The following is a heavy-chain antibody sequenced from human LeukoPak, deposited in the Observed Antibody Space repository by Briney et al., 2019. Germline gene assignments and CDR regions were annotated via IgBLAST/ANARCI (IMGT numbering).Heavy chain of an antibody. Sequence: SETLSLTCAVYGGSFSGYYWSWIRQPPGKGLEWIGEINHSGSTNYNPSLKSRVTISVDTSKNQFSLKLSSVTAADTAVYYCARGNYNWFDPWGQGTQVTVSS. V-gene: IGHV4-34*01. D-gene: IGHD1-20*01. CDR2: INHSGST. J-gene: IGHJ5*02. CDR1: GGSFSGYY. CDR3: ARGNYNWFDP.